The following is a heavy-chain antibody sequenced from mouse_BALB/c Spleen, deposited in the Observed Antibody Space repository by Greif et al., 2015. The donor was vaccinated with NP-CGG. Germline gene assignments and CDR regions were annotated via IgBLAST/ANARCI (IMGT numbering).Heavy chain of an antibody. CDR2: ISSGSSTI. CDR1: GFTFSSFG. D-gene: IGHD2-12*01. V-gene: IGHV5-17*02. CDR3: ARTYYIYYYAMDY. J-gene: IGHJ4*01. Sequence: EVKLVESGGGLVQPGGSRKLSCAASGFTFSSFGMHWVRQAPEKGLEWVAYISSGSSTIYYADTVKGRFTISRDNPKNTLFLQMTSLRSEDTAMYYCARTYYIYYYAMDYWGQGTSVTVSS.